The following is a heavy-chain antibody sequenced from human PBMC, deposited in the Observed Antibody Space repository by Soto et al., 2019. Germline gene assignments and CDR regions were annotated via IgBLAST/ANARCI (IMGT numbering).Heavy chain of an antibody. V-gene: IGHV4-30-4*01. Sequence: PSETLSLTCTVSGGSISSGDYYWSWIRQPPGKGLEWIGYIYYSGSTYYNPSLKSRVTISVDTSENQFSLKLSSVTAADTAVYYCAREVRQLWNWDAFDIWGQGTMVTVSS. D-gene: IGHD5-18*01. J-gene: IGHJ3*02. CDR2: IYYSGST. CDR3: AREVRQLWNWDAFDI. CDR1: GGSISSGDYY.